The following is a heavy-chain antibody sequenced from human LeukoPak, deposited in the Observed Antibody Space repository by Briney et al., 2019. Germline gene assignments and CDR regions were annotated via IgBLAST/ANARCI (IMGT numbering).Heavy chain of an antibody. CDR2: INHSGST. CDR3: ARGKQTYYYDSSGYLPLDY. CDR1: GGSFSDYY. Sequence: SETLSLTCAVYGGSFSDYYWSWIRQPPGKGLEWIGEINHSGSTNYNPSLKSRVTISVDTSKNQFSLKLSSVTAADTAVYYCARGKQTYYYDSSGYLPLDYWGQGTLVTVSS. D-gene: IGHD3-22*01. J-gene: IGHJ4*02. V-gene: IGHV4-34*01.